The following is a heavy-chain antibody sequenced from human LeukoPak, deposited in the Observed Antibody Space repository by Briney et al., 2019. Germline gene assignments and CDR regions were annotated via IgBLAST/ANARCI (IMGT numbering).Heavy chain of an antibody. CDR1: GFTFTSSA. CDR2: IVVGSGNT. D-gene: IGHD3-10*01. Sequence: SVKVSCKASGFTFTSSAVQWMRPARGQRLEWIGWIVVGSGNTNYAQKFQERVTITRDMSTSTAYMELSSLRSEDTAVYYCAAVLGSGSYLYYFDYWGQGTLVTVSS. J-gene: IGHJ4*02. V-gene: IGHV1-58*01. CDR3: AAVLGSGSYLYYFDY.